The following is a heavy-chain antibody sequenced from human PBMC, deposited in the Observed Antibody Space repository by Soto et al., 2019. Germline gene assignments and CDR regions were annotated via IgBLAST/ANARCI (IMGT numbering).Heavy chain of an antibody. CDR2: INPATGAA. J-gene: IGHJ3*02. D-gene: IGHD3-3*01. Sequence: QLHLVQSGAVVKKPGASVTVSCSASGYPVTAYYMHWVRQAPGRGLEWMGGINPATGAAKYTQTCQGRVTMTRDTSTSKVFMELSGLTSEDTAVFYCARGGGVGVAGSAAFDMWGQGTVVTVSS. CDR1: GYPVTAYY. V-gene: IGHV1-2*02. CDR3: ARGGGVGVAGSAAFDM.